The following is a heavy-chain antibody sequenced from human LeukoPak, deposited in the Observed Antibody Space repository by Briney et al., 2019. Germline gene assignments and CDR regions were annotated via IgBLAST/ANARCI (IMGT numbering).Heavy chain of an antibody. Sequence: PGGSLRLSCAASGFTFSNAWMSWVRQAPGKGLEWVGRIKSKTDGGTTDYAAPVKGRFTISRDDSKNTLYLQMNSLRAEDTAVYYCAKDRGSGWYRFDYWGQGTLVTVS. CDR1: GFTFSNAW. J-gene: IGHJ4*02. CDR3: AKDRGSGWYRFDY. V-gene: IGHV3-15*01. CDR2: IKSKTDGGTT. D-gene: IGHD6-19*01.